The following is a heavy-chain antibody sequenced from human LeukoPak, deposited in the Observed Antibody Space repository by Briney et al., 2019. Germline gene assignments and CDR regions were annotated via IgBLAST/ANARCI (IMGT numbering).Heavy chain of an antibody. CDR1: GGSFSGYY. CDR3: ARGYSSGWYYYYYMDV. Sequence: SETLSLTCAVYGGSFSGYYWSWIRQPPGKGLEWIGEINHSGSTNYNPSLKSRVTISVDTSKNQFSLKLSSVTAADTAVYYCARGYSSGWYYYYYMDVWAKGPRSPSP. J-gene: IGHJ6*03. D-gene: IGHD6-19*01. V-gene: IGHV4-34*01. CDR2: INHSGST.